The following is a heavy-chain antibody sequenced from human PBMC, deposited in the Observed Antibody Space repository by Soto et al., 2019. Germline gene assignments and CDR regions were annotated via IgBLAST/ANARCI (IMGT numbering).Heavy chain of an antibody. CDR1: GYSFTSYW. D-gene: IGHD3-10*01. CDR2: IYPGDSDT. V-gene: IGHV5-51*01. Sequence: PGESLKISCKGSGYSFTSYWIGWVRQMPGKGLEWMGIIYPGDSDTRYSPSFQGQVTISADKAISTAYLQWSSLKASDTAMYYCARQPRKTIFQGDTDYYYYLDFWRQGTTVTVS. CDR3: ARQPRKTIFQGDTDYYYYLDF. J-gene: IGHJ6*03.